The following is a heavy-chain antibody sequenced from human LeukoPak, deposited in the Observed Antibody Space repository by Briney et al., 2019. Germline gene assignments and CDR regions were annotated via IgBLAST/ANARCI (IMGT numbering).Heavy chain of an antibody. V-gene: IGHV1-69*13. CDR2: IIPIFGTA. CDR1: GGTFSSDA. D-gene: IGHD1-7*01. J-gene: IGHJ4*02. Sequence: SVKVSCKASGGTFSSDAISWVRQAPGQGLEWMGGIIPIFGTANYAQKFQGRVTITADESTSTAYMELSSLRSEDTAVYYCARVGTTTGYYFDYWGQGTLVTVSS. CDR3: ARVGTTTGYYFDY.